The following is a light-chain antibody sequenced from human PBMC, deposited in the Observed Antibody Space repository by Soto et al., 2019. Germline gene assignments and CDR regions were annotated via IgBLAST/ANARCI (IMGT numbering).Light chain of an antibody. Sequence: DIQMTQSPSSVSASVGDRVTMTCRASQDISSWLAWFQQKPGKAPKLLIHDASTLQSGVPSRFRGSGSGTDFTLTISSLQPEDFAIYYCQQAKTFPFTFGQGTQL. V-gene: IGKV1-12*01. CDR1: QDISSW. J-gene: IGKJ2*01. CDR2: DAS. CDR3: QQAKTFPFT.